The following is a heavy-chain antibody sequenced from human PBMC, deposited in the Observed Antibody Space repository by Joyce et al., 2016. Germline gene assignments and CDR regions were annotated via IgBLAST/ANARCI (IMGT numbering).Heavy chain of an antibody. CDR2: ISYDGIYK. V-gene: IGHV3-30*18. CDR1: GLTLSNYG. J-gene: IGHJ4*02. D-gene: IGHD6-25*01. Sequence: QVQLVESGGGVVQPGRSLRLSCAASGLTLSNYGVHWVRQAPGKGQEWVAVISYDGIYKYYADSVKGRFTISRDNSKNTVFLEMNSLRAEDTAVYYCAKILTATYSSGWFLDYWGQGTLVTVSS. CDR3: AKILTATYSSGWFLDY.